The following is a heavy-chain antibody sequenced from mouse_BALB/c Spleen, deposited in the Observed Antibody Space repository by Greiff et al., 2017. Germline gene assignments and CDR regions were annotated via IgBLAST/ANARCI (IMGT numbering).Heavy chain of an antibody. CDR2: IYPGNSDT. V-gene: IGHV1-5*01. J-gene: IGHJ4*01. CDR3: TRPKVSYGTYAMDY. CDR1: GYSFTSYW. Sequence: VQLQQSGTVLARPGASVKMSCKASGYSFTSYWMHWVKQRPGQGLEWIGAIYPGNSDTSYNQKFKGKAKLTAVTSASTAYMELSSLTNEDSAVYYCTRPKVSYGTYAMDYWGQGTSVTVSS. D-gene: IGHD2-1*01.